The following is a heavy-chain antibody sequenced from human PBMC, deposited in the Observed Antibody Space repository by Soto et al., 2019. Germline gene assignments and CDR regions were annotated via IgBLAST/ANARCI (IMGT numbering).Heavy chain of an antibody. V-gene: IGHV4-59*01. CDR2: IYYSGST. J-gene: IGHJ5*02. CDR1: GGSISSYY. CDR3: ARGEYDFWSGPQEDWFDP. Sequence: SETLSLTCTVSGGSISSYYWSWIRQPPGKGLEWIGYIYYSGSTNYNPSLKSRVTISVDTSKNQFSLKLSSVTAADTAVYYCARGEYDFWSGPQEDWFDPWGQGTLVTVSS. D-gene: IGHD3-3*01.